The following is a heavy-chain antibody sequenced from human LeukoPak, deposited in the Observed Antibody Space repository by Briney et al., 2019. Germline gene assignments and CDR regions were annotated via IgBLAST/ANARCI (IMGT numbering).Heavy chain of an antibody. Sequence: ASETLSLTCAVYGGSFSGYYWSWIRQPPGKGLEWIGEINHSGSTNYNPSLKSRVTISVDTSKNQFSLKLRSVTAADTAVYYCARKEGGQLVNTRRWFDPWGQGTLVTVS. CDR3: ARKEGGQLVNTRRWFDP. V-gene: IGHV4-34*01. J-gene: IGHJ5*02. D-gene: IGHD6-13*01. CDR2: INHSGST. CDR1: GGSFSGYY.